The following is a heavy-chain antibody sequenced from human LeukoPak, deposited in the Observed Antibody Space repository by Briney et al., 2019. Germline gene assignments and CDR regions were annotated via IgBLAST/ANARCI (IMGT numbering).Heavy chain of an antibody. J-gene: IGHJ4*02. D-gene: IGHD3-10*01. CDR2: ISGSGGST. V-gene: IGHV3-23*01. CDR1: GFTFSSYA. CDR3: AKGRAVRGTIAPWH. Sequence: GGSLRLSCAASGFTFSSYAMSWVRQAPGKGLEWVSTISGSGGSTYYADSVKGRFTISRDNSKNTLYLQMNSLRAEDTAVYYCAKGRAVRGTIAPWHWGQGTLVTVSS.